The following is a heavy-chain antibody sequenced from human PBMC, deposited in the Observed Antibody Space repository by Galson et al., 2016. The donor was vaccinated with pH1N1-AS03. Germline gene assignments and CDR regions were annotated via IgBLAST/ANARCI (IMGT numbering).Heavy chain of an antibody. CDR2: ISFDGTNK. Sequence: SLRLSCAASGFTISNFGMLWVRQAPGQGLEWVAIISFDGTNKYYADSVKGRFSISRDNSKNTLFLQMSALRAEDTAVYYCANDFNYDFWSAYSFYWGQGALVTVSS. CDR1: GFTISNFG. D-gene: IGHD3-3*01. CDR3: ANDFNYDFWSAYSFY. J-gene: IGHJ4*02. V-gene: IGHV3-30*18.